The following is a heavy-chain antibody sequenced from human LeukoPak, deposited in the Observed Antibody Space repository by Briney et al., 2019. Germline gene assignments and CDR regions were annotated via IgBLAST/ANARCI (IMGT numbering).Heavy chain of an antibody. V-gene: IGHV4-59*11. CDR3: AGSITMVRGVIITPHWFDP. CDR1: GGSISSHY. J-gene: IGHJ5*02. D-gene: IGHD3-10*01. CDR2: IYYSGST. Sequence: SETLSLTCTVSGGSISSHYWSWIRQPPGKGLEWIGYIYYSGSTNYNPSLKSRVTISVDTSKNQFSLKLSSVIAADTAVYYCAGSITMVRGVIITPHWFDPWGQGTLVTVSS.